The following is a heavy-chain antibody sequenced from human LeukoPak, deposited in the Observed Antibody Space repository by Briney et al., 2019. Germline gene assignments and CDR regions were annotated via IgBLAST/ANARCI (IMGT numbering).Heavy chain of an antibody. CDR1: GFTFSSYG. CDR2: IWYDGNDK. D-gene: IGHD3-22*01. J-gene: IGHJ5*02. Sequence: GGSLRLSCAASGFTFSSYGMHWVRQAPGKGLEWGAVIWYDGNDKYYADSVKGRFTISRDNSKNTVSLPMNSLRAEDTAVSSCARPSGSGSPHHNWFAPWGQGTLVTVSS. V-gene: IGHV3-33*01. CDR3: ARPSGSGSPHHNWFAP.